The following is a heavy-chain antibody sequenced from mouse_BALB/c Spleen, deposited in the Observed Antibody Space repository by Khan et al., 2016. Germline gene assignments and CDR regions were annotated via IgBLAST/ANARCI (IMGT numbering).Heavy chain of an antibody. D-gene: IGHD1-2*01. CDR3: ARLHYYGRFAY. J-gene: IGHJ3*01. CDR2: INPDSSTI. V-gene: IGHV4-1*02. CDR1: AFDFSRYW. Sequence: EVKLLESGGGLVQPGGSLKLSCAASAFDFSRYWMSWVRQAPGKGLEWIGEINPDSSTINYTPSLKDKFIISRDNAKNTLYLQMSKVRSEDTALYYCARLHYYGRFAYWGQGTLFTVSA.